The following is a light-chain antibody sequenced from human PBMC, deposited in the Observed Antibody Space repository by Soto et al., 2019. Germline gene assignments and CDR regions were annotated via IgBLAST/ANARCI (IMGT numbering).Light chain of an antibody. Sequence: DIQMTPSPSTLSASVLYIVTITFRSSQSISSWLAWYQQKPGKAPKLLIYDASSLESGVPSRFSGSGSGTESTLTISSLQPDDFATYYCQQYNSYSTWKFGQGTKVDIK. CDR1: QSISSW. J-gene: IGKJ1*01. CDR3: QQYNSYSTWK. V-gene: IGKV1-5*01. CDR2: DAS.